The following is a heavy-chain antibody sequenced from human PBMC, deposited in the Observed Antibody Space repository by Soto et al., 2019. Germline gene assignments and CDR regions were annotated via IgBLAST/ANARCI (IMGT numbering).Heavy chain of an antibody. J-gene: IGHJ4*02. Sequence: EVHLVESGGGSVQPGGSLKLSCAGSGFAFSSYWIHWVRQVPGKGLVWVSRINGDGSTTSYADSVRGRFTISRDNAKDTLYLQMTSLGAEDTALYYCARVGQGRYDFDYWGQGTLVTVSS. CDR3: ARVGQGRYDFDY. D-gene: IGHD1-1*01. V-gene: IGHV3-74*01. CDR1: GFAFSSYW. CDR2: INGDGSTT.